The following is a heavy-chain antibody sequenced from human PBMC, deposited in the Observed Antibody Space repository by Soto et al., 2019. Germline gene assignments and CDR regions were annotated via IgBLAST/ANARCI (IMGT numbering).Heavy chain of an antibody. D-gene: IGHD6-19*01. V-gene: IGHV3-23*01. CDR1: GFTFSSYA. J-gene: IGHJ4*02. Sequence: GGSLRLSCAASGFTFSSYAMSWVRQAPGKGLEWVSAISGSGGSTYYADTVKGRFTISRDNSKNTLYLQMNSLRAEDTAVYYCAKDGPQYSSGWSDYWGQGTLVTVSS. CDR2: ISGSGGST. CDR3: AKDGPQYSSGWSDY.